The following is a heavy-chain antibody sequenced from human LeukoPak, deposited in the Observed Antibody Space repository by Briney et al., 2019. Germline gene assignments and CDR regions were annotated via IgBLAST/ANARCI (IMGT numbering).Heavy chain of an antibody. D-gene: IGHD3-22*01. J-gene: IGHJ5*02. V-gene: IGHV1-18*01. CDR2: INVNK. CDR3: ARAPRSNTDSCSSWFDP. Sequence: GASVKVSCKTSGNSFNTYGITWLRQAPGLGLEWMGWINVNKKYAQKFQGRVTMTTDTSTSTAYMELRSLRSDDTAVYYCARAPRSNTDSCSSWFDPWGQGTLVTVSS. CDR1: GNSFNTYG.